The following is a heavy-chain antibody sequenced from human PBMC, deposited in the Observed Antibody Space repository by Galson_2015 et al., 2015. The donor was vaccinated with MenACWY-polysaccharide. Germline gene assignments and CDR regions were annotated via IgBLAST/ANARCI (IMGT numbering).Heavy chain of an antibody. D-gene: IGHD1-26*01. CDR1: GFTFSSHA. CDR2: ITDGAYST. Sequence: SLRLSCAASGFTFSSHAMTWVRQAPGKGLEWVASITDGAYSTYYADSVKGRFTISRDNSKNTLYLQMNSLRAEDTAVYYCAKNSARSYAFDFYGMDVWGQGTTVTVSS. J-gene: IGHJ6*02. CDR3: AKNSARSYAFDFYGMDV. V-gene: IGHV3-23*01.